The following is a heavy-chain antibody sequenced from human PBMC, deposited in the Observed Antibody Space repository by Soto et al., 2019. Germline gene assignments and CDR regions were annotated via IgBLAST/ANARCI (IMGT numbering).Heavy chain of an antibody. CDR3: ARGLNLSYGMDV. D-gene: IGHD3-9*01. V-gene: IGHV4-31*03. J-gene: IGHJ6*02. CDR1: GGSISSGGYY. Sequence: QVQLQESGPGLVKPSQTLSLTCTVSGGSISSGGYYWSWIRQHPGKGLEWIGYIYYSGSTYYNPSLKRRVTISVDTSKNQFSLKLSSVTAADTAVYYCARGLNLSYGMDVWGQGTTVTVSS. CDR2: IYYSGST.